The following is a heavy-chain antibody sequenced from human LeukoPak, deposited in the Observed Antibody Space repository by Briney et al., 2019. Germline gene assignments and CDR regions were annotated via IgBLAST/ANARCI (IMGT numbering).Heavy chain of an antibody. CDR1: GYTFTSYY. V-gene: IGHV1-46*01. CDR3: ARDRHRRHYYDSSLHPPLDY. J-gene: IGHJ4*02. Sequence: ASVEVSCKASGYTFTSYYMHWVRQAPGQGLEWMGIINPSGGSTSYAQKFQGRVTMTTDTSTSTAYMDLRSLRSDDTAVYYCARDRHRRHYYDSSLHPPLDYWGQGTLVTVSS. CDR2: INPSGGST. D-gene: IGHD3-22*01.